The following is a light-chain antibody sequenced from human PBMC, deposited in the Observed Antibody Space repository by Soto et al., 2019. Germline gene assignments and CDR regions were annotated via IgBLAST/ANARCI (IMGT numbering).Light chain of an antibody. CDR2: EVS. Sequence: QSALTQPPSASGSPGQSVTISCTGTSSDVGGYNYVSWYQQHPGKAPKLMIYEVSKRPSGVPDRFSGSKSGNTASLTVSGLQAEDEADYYCSSYAGSNIFFGTGTQLTVL. CDR1: SSDVGGYNY. V-gene: IGLV2-8*01. CDR3: SSYAGSNIF. J-gene: IGLJ1*01.